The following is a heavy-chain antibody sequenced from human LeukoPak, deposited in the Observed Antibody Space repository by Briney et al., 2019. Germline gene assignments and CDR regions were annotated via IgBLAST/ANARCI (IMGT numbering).Heavy chain of an antibody. J-gene: IGHJ4*02. CDR1: GYTLTTYA. D-gene: IGHD4-17*01. CDR3: ARQSPNGDYSFDY. CDR2: INTNTGNP. V-gene: IGHV7-4-1*02. Sequence: ALVKVSCKASGYTLTTYAMNWVRQAPGQGLEWMGWINTNTGNPTYAQDFTGRFVFSLDTSVSTAYLQISSLKAEDTAVYYCARQSPNGDYSFDYWGQGTLVTVSS.